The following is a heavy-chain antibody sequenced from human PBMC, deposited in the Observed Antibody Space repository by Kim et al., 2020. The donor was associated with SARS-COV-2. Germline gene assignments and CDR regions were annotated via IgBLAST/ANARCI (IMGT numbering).Heavy chain of an antibody. CDR2: NT. CDR3: AREAVAGSFDH. V-gene: IGHV1-3*01. J-gene: IGHJ4*02. D-gene: IGHD6-19*01. Sequence: NTRYSQKFQARVSSTSDTSATTAYLELSGLRSEDTAVYYCAREAVAGSFDHWGQGTLVTVSS.